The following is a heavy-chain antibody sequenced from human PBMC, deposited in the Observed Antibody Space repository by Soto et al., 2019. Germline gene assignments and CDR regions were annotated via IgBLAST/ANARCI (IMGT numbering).Heavy chain of an antibody. V-gene: IGHV4-34*01. Sequence: SETLSLTCAVYGGSFSGYYWSWIRQPPGKGLEWIGEINHSGSTNYNPSLKSRVTISVDTSKNQFSLKLSSVTAADTAVYYCARLSLSRSYYYYYYMDVWGKGTTVTVSS. CDR1: GGSFSGYY. CDR2: INHSGST. D-gene: IGHD3-16*02. J-gene: IGHJ6*03. CDR3: ARLSLSRSYYYYYYMDV.